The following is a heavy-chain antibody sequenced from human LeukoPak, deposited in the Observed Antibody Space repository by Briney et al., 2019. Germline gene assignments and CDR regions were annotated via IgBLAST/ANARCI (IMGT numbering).Heavy chain of an antibody. CDR2: INTNTGNP. Sequence: ASVKVSCKASGYTFTSYAMNWVREAPGQGLEWMGWINTNTGNPTYAQGFTGRFVFSLDTSVSTAYLQISSLKAEDTAVYYCARDRRTYYYYYMDVWGKGTTVTVSS. J-gene: IGHJ6*03. CDR3: ARDRRTYYYYYMDV. CDR1: GYTFTSYA. V-gene: IGHV7-4-1*02.